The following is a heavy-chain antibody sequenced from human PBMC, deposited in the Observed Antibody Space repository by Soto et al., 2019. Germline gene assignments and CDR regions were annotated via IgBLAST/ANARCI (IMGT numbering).Heavy chain of an antibody. D-gene: IGHD2-21*01. J-gene: IGHJ4*02. CDR3: ARIRIEASVLDF. CDR2: VNPYSGDT. V-gene: IGHV1-2*02. CDR1: GYTFTRYY. Sequence: QVQLVQSGAGVKKPGASVKVSCTTSGYTFTRYYIHWVRQAPGQGLEWIGWVNPYSGDTKYAQEFQGRVTLTRDTSINTAYMEFSSLRSDDTAVYYCARIRIEASVLDFWGQGTLVTASS.